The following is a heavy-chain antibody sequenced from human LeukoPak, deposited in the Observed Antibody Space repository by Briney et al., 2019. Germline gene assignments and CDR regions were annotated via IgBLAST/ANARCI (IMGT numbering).Heavy chain of an antibody. CDR1: GFTFSSYG. J-gene: IGHJ4*02. Sequence: GGSLRLSCAASGFTFSSYGMHWVRQAPGKGLEWVAVIWYDGSNKYYADSVKGRFTISRDNSKNTLYLQMNSLRAEDTAVYYCAREAGGDYGDYWGQGTLVTVSS. V-gene: IGHV3-33*01. CDR2: IWYDGSNK. D-gene: IGHD4-17*01. CDR3: AREAGGDYGDY.